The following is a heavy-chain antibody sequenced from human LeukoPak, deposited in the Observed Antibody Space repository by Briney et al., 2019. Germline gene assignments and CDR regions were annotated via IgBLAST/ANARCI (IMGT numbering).Heavy chain of an antibody. J-gene: IGHJ5*02. V-gene: IGHV3-21*01. D-gene: IGHD3-22*01. CDR2: ISSSSSYI. CDR1: GFTFSSYS. Sequence: GVSLTLSCAASGFTFSSYSMKWVRQAPGKGLEWVSSISSSSSYIYYADSVKGRFTISRDNAKNSLYLQMNSLRAEDTAVYDCARPRTNYYDSSGYYTWGQGTLVTVSS. CDR3: ARPRTNYYDSSGYYT.